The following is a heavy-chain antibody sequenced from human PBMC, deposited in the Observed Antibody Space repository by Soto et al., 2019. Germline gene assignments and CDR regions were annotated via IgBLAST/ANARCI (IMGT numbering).Heavy chain of an antibody. D-gene: IGHD3-16*01. V-gene: IGHV5-10-1*01. CDR3: ARLMGSVPYGMDV. CDR1: GDSISSYY. J-gene: IGHJ6*02. CDR2: IDPSDSYT. Sequence: ETLSLTCSVSGDSISSYYWSWIRQPPGKGLEWMGRIDPSDSYTNYSPSFQGHVTISADKSISTAYLQWSSLKASDTAMYYCARLMGSVPYGMDVWGQGTTVTVSS.